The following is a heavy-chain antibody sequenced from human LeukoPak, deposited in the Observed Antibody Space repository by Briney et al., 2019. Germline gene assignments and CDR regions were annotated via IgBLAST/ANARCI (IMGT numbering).Heavy chain of an antibody. J-gene: IGHJ5*02. CDR3: AKGYYYGSGSFRWFDP. Sequence: GGSLRLSCAASGFIFSSYDMNWVRQAPGKGLEWVSAISAGGGTTYYADSVKGRFTISRDKSKNTLYLQMNSLRAEDTAVYYCAKGYYYGSGSFRWFDPWGQGTLVTVSS. CDR2: ISAGGGTT. D-gene: IGHD3-10*01. V-gene: IGHV3-23*01. CDR1: GFIFSSYD.